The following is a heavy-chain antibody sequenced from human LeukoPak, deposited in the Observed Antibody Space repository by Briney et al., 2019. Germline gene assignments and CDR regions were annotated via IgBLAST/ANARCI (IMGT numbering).Heavy chain of an antibody. CDR3: ARDVDSGADY. Sequence: SETLSLTCTVSGGSISSYYWSWIRQPAGKGLEWIGRIYTSGSTNYNPSLKSRVTMSVDTSKNQFSLHLNSVTPEDTAVYYCARDVDSGADYWGQGTLVTVSS. D-gene: IGHD4-17*01. V-gene: IGHV4-4*07. J-gene: IGHJ4*02. CDR2: IYTSGST. CDR1: GGSISSYY.